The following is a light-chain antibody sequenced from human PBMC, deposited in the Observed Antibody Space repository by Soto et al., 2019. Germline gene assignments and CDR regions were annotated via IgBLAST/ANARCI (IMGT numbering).Light chain of an antibody. CDR1: SSNIGSNT. J-gene: IGLJ2*01. CDR2: RNN. V-gene: IGLV1-44*01. CDR3: VEWDDRLNGVV. Sequence: QSVLTQPPSASGTPGQRVTISCSGSSSNIGSNTVNWYQQLPGTAPKLLIYRNNQRPSGVPDPFSGSKSGTSASLAISGLQSEDESDYYCVEWDDRLNGVVFGGGIKVTVL.